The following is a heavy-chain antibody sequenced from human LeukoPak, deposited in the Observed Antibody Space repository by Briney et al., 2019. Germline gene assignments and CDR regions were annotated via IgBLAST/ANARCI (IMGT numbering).Heavy chain of an antibody. D-gene: IGHD3-22*01. CDR2: ISSGSSYI. Sequence: GGSLRLSCAASGFTFSTYTMNWVRQAPGKGREWVSCISSGSSYIDYADSVKGRFTISRDNAKNSVYLQMNSLRAEDTAVYYCVRGALYDSSGYYWFDPWGQGTLVTVSS. V-gene: IGHV3-21*01. J-gene: IGHJ5*02. CDR3: VRGALYDSSGYYWFDP. CDR1: GFTFSTYT.